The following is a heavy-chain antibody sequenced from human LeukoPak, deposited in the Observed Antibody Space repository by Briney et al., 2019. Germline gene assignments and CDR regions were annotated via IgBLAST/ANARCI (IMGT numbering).Heavy chain of an antibody. CDR3: AKEVGSSGWFDACDM. J-gene: IGHJ3*02. CDR1: GFTFSSYA. Sequence: GGSLRLSCAASGFTFSSYAIHWVRQAPGKGLVWVSRINSDGSRINYADSVKGRFTISRDNAKNTLYLQMNSLRAEDTAVYYCAKEVGSSGWFDACDMWGQGTMVTVSS. V-gene: IGHV3-74*01. CDR2: INSDGSRI. D-gene: IGHD6-19*01.